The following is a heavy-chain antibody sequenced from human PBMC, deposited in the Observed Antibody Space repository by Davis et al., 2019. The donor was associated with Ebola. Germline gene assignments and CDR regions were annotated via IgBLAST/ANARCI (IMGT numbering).Heavy chain of an antibody. CDR1: GFTFSAHT. Sequence: GESLKISCSASGFTFSAHTMHWVRQAPGKGPEWIAFISSRSSPIYYADSVMGRFTISRDNAKESLYLHMNSLRDEDTAVYYCARLIGSYPNWFDPWGQGTLVTVSS. CDR3: ARLIGSYPNWFDP. D-gene: IGHD1-26*01. J-gene: IGHJ5*02. CDR2: ISSRSSPI. V-gene: IGHV3-48*02.